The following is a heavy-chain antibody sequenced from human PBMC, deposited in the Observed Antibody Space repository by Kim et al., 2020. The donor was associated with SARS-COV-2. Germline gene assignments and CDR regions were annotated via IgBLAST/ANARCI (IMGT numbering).Heavy chain of an antibody. Sequence: SETLSLTCAVSGGSISTSSYYWAWVRQSPGKGLEWIGSVLYSGSTYYNPSLRSRVTISVDTSKNQFSLRLSSVTAADTAVYYCAHPATTGWY. CDR3: AHPATTGWY. CDR1: GGSISTSSYY. D-gene: IGHD4-4*01. CDR2: VLYSGST. J-gene: IGHJ2*01. V-gene: IGHV4-39*01.